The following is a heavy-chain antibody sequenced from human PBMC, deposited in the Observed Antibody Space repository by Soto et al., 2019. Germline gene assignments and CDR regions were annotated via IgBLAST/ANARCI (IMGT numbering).Heavy chain of an antibody. CDR2: IIPIFGTA. CDR1: GGTFSSYA. Sequence: GASVKVSCKASGGTFSSYAISWVRQAPGQGLEWMGGIIPIFGTANYAQKFQGRVTITADESTSTAYMELSSLRSEDTAVYYCASRKYLGSGWKKYYYYYYGMDVWGQGTTVTVSS. V-gene: IGHV1-69*13. CDR3: ASRKYLGSGWKKYYYYYYGMDV. J-gene: IGHJ6*02. D-gene: IGHD6-19*01.